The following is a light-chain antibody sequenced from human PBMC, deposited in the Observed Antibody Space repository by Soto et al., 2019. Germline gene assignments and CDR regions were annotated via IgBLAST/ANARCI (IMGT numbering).Light chain of an antibody. V-gene: IGKV1-5*03. J-gene: IGKJ4*01. CDR3: QHYNSYTLT. Sequence: DIQMTQSPSTLSASVGDRVTITCRASQSISSWLAWYQQKPGKAPKVLIYKASSLERGVPARFSGSGSGTEFSLTISSLQPATYYCQHYNSYTLTFGGGTKVEI. CDR2: KAS. CDR1: QSISSW.